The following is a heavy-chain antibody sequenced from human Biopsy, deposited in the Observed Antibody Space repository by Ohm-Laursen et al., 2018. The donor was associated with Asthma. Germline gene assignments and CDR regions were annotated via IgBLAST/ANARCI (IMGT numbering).Heavy chain of an antibody. D-gene: IGHD6-19*01. CDR2: IYYAGHS. Sequence: SETLSLTCAVSGASITTPNYWAWIRQPPGRGLEWLGSIYYAGHSFYSSSLRRRLTMSVDSSRSLFSLRRSSVTAADRGVYYCARHWSGNGWEDVHNWFDPWGQGTLVTVSS. CDR3: ARHWSGNGWEDVHNWFDP. CDR1: GASITTPNY. V-gene: IGHV4-39*01. J-gene: IGHJ5*02.